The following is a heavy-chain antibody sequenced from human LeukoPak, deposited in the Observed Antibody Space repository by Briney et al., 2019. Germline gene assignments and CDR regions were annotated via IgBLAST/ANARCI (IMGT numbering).Heavy chain of an antibody. V-gene: IGHV3-30-3*01. J-gene: IGHJ4*02. Sequence: GRSLRLSCAASGFTFSSYAMHWVRQAPGRGLEWVAVISYDGSNKYYADSVKGRFTISRDNSKNTLYLQMNSLRAEDTAVYYCAKGSDTAMVMGIDYWGQGTLVTVSS. CDR2: ISYDGSNK. CDR3: AKGSDTAMVMGIDY. D-gene: IGHD5-18*01. CDR1: GFTFSSYA.